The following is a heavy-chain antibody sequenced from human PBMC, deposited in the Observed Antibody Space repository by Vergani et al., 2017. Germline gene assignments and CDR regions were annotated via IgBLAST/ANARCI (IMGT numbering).Heavy chain of an antibody. V-gene: IGHV1-18*04. J-gene: IGHJ6*03. Sequence: QVQLVQSGAEVKKPGASVKVSCKASGYTFTGYYMHWVRQAPGQGLEWMGWISAYNGNTNYAQKLQGRVTMTTDTSTSTAYMELRSLRSDDTAVYYCARIVVPAAMPKNYYYYYMDVWGKGTTVTVSS. CDR3: ARIVVPAAMPKNYYYYYMDV. CDR2: ISAYNGNT. CDR1: GYTFTGYY. D-gene: IGHD2-2*01.